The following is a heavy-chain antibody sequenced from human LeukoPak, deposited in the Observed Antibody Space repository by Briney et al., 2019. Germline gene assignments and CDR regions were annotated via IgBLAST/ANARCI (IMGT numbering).Heavy chain of an antibody. CDR2: IKQDGSEK. J-gene: IGHJ5*02. Sequence: GSLRLSCAASGFTFSSYWMSWVRQAPGKGLEWVANIKQDGSEKYYVDSVEGRFTISRDNAKNSLYLQMNSLRAEDTAVYYCARDGDAFWFDPWGQGTLVTVSS. V-gene: IGHV3-7*01. CDR3: ARDGDAFWFDP. CDR1: GFTFSSYW. D-gene: IGHD7-27*01.